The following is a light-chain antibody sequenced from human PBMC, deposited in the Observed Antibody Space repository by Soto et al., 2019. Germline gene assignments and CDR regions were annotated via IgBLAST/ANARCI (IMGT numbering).Light chain of an antibody. V-gene: IGKV3-11*01. J-gene: IGKJ1*01. CDR3: QQGRKVRVT. CDR1: QSVRNY. Sequence: EIVLTQSPATLSLSPGETATLSCRASQSVRNYLAWYQQKPGQAPRLRIHDTSNRATGIPARFSGTGSETDFTLTVRGLEPEDFAIYYCQQGRKVRVTLGNGTKVDIK. CDR2: DTS.